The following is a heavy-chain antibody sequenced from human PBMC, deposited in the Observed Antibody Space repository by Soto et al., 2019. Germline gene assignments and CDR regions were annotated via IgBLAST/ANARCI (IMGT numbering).Heavy chain of an antibody. CDR2: IYHSGST. CDR1: GGSISSGGYS. D-gene: IGHD3-10*01. CDR3: ASKPGSGGYYGMDV. J-gene: IGHJ6*02. Sequence: PSETLSLTCAVSGGSISSGGYSWSWIRQPPGKGLEWIGYIYHSGSTYYNPSLKSRVTISVDRSKNQFSLKLSSVTAADTAVYYCASKPGSGGYYGMDVWGQGTTVTVSS. V-gene: IGHV4-30-2*01.